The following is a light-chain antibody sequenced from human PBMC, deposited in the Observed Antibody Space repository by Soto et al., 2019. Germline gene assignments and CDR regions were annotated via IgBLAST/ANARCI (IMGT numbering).Light chain of an antibody. CDR1: SSDVGGYNY. J-gene: IGLJ1*01. CDR2: DVS. V-gene: IGLV2-14*01. Sequence: QSALTQPASVSGSPGQSITISCTGTSSDVGGYNYVSWYQQHPGKAPKLMIYDVSNRPSGVSNRFSGYKSGNTASLTISGLQAEDEADYYCSSYTSSSTRLYVFGTGTKLT. CDR3: SSYTSSSTRLYV.